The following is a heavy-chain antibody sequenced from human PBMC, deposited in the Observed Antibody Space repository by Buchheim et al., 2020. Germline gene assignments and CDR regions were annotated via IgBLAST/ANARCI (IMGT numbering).Heavy chain of an antibody. CDR3: ARELGTGTTDNFDY. Sequence: QVQLLEYGGGVVQPGRSLRLSCAASGFTFSDYGMHWVRQAPGKGLEWVAHIWYDGNDQFTADSVKGRFTIFRDNSKSTLYLQMNSLRAEDSAVYYCARELGTGTTDNFDYWGQGTL. CDR1: GFTFSDYG. D-gene: IGHD1-7*01. CDR2: IWYDGNDQ. J-gene: IGHJ4*02. V-gene: IGHV3-33*01.